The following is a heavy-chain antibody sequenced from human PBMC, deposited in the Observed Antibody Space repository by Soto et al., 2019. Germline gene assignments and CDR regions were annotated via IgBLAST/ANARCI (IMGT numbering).Heavy chain of an antibody. J-gene: IGHJ4*02. D-gene: IGHD3-22*01. CDR2: ISSDGHHQ. CDR1: GFSFNDYA. Sequence: GGSLRLSCATSGFSFNDYAMYWVRQAPGQGLEWVAIISSDGHHQFYLDNLRGRFTVSRDNSKNTLYLQMNSLRPEDTAVYYCSRGKSYPQSSGLHADYWGPGTVVTVSS. V-gene: IGHV3-30*03. CDR3: SRGKSYPQSSGLHADY.